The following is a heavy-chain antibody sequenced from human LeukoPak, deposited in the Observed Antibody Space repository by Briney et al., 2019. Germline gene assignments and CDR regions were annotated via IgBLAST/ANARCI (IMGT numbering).Heavy chain of an antibody. CDR3: TRDRDTGLLWFGELFDH. D-gene: IGHD3-10*01. Sequence: SSGDYYWSWVRQAPGKGLEWVGFIRSKAYGGTTEYAASVKGRFTISRDDSKGIAYLQMNSLKTEDTAVYYCTRDRDTGLLWFGELFDHWGQGTLVTVSS. CDR2: IRSKAYGGTT. J-gene: IGHJ4*02. CDR1: SSGDYY. V-gene: IGHV3-49*04.